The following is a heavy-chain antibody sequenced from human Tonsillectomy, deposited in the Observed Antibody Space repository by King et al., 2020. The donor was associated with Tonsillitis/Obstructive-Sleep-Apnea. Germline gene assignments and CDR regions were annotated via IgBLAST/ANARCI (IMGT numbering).Heavy chain of an antibody. CDR1: GFTFSSYA. D-gene: IGHD2-2*03. V-gene: IGHV3-30*04. CDR2: ISDDGINK. CDR3: ARDGYCPGTSCYPRN. Sequence: VQLVESGGGVVQPGRSLRLSCAASGFTFSSYALHWVRQAPGKGLEWVALISDDGINKYYADSVKGRFTISRDNSKNTLYLQMNSLRGEDTAVYYCARDGYCPGTSCYPRNWGQGTLVTVSS. J-gene: IGHJ4*02.